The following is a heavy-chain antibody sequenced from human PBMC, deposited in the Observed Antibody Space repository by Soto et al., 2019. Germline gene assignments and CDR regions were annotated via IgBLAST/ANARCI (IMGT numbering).Heavy chain of an antibody. D-gene: IGHD5-18*01. Sequence: QVQLVQSGAEVMRPGASVKVSCQASGYTFRDYGFNWVRQAPGQGLEWLGWISAYNGNTNYAQKFQDRVTMTTDTSTNTAFLELRSESSDVTALYSCARLERTTMLRSDYWGQGTLLTVSS. CDR1: GYTFRDYG. CDR3: ARLERTTMLRSDY. CDR2: ISAYNGNT. J-gene: IGHJ4*02. V-gene: IGHV1-18*01.